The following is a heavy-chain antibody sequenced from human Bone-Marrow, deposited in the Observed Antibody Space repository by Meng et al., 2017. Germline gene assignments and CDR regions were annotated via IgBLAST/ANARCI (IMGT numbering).Heavy chain of an antibody. D-gene: IGHD3-10*01. J-gene: IGHJ3*02. CDR2: ISGSGGST. V-gene: IGHV3-23*01. Sequence: GGSLRLSCAASGFTFSSYWMSWVRQAPGKGLEWVSAISGSGGSTYYADSVKGRFTISRHNSKNTLYLQMNSLRAEDTAVYYCARGHRLLWFAVSGTGDGDAFDIWGQGTMVTVSS. CDR1: GFTFSSYW. CDR3: ARGHRLLWFAVSGTGDGDAFDI.